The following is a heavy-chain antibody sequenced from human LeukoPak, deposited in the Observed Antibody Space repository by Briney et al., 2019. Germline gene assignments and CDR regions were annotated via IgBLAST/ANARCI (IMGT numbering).Heavy chain of an antibody. CDR3: AREGLAAAGHDY. J-gene: IGHJ4*02. Sequence: PGGSLRLSCASSGFSFSSFSMNWVRQAPGKGLKWVSSISTSSGYKYYADSMKGRFTVSRDNAKNSLYLQMNSLRAEDTAVYFCAREGLAAAGHDYWGQGTLVTVSS. CDR1: GFSFSSFS. D-gene: IGHD6-13*01. V-gene: IGHV3-21*01. CDR2: ISTSSGYK.